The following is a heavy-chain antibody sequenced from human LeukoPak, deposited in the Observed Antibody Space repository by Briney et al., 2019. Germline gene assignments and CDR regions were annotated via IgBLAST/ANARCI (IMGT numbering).Heavy chain of an antibody. V-gene: IGHV1-18*01. CDR2: ISAYNGNT. CDR1: GYTFTSYG. CDR3: ARVHITMVRGVDYGMDV. D-gene: IGHD3-10*01. J-gene: IGHJ6*02. Sequence: GASVKVSCKASGYTFTSYGIRWVRQAPGQGLEWMGWISAYNGNTNYAQKLQGRITMTTDTSTSTAYMELRSLRSDDTAVYYCARVHITMVRGVDYGMDVWGQGTTVTVSS.